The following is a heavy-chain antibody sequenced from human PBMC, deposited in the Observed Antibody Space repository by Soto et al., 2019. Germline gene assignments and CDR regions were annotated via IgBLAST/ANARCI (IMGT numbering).Heavy chain of an antibody. Sequence: PSETLSLTCTVSGDSISRGAYYWTWIRQQPGKGLEWIGEIHHSGSTNYNPSLKSRVTMSIDKSKNQFSLKLTSVTAADTADYYCARTSYYDSSGYYNMDVWGQGTTVTVSS. CDR3: ARTSYYDSSGYYNMDV. CDR2: IHHSGST. D-gene: IGHD3-22*01. V-gene: IGHV4-30-2*01. J-gene: IGHJ6*02. CDR1: GDSISRGAYY.